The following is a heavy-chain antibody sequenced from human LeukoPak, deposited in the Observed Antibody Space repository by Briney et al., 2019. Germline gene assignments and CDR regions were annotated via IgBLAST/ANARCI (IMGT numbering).Heavy chain of an antibody. D-gene: IGHD2-2*01. J-gene: IGHJ5*02. CDR2: IYYSGST. CDR3: AISREVVPANWFDP. CDR1: GGSISSGGYY. V-gene: IGHV4-31*03. Sequence: SETLSLTCTVSGGSISSGGYYWGWIRQHPGKGLEWIGYIYYSGSTYYNPSLKSRVTISVDTSKNQFSLKLSSVTAADTAVYYCAISREVVPANWFDPWGQGTLVTVSS.